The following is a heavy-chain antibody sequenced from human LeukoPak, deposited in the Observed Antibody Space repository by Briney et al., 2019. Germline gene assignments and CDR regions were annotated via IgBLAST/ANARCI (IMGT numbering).Heavy chain of an antibody. CDR3: AELGITMIGGV. V-gene: IGHV3-21*01. Sequence: GGSLRLSCAASGFTFINYSMNWVRRAPGKGLEWVSSISSSSSYIYYADSVKGRFTISRDNAKNSLYLQMNSLRAEDTAVYYCAELGITMIGGVWGKGTTVTISS. CDR1: GFTFINYS. D-gene: IGHD3-10*02. CDR2: ISSSSSYI. J-gene: IGHJ6*04.